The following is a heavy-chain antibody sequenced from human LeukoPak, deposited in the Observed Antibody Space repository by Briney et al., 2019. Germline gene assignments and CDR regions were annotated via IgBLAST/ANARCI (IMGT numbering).Heavy chain of an antibody. V-gene: IGHV4-61*05. Sequence: SETLSLTCTVSGVSISSSNSYWSWIRQPPGKGLEWIGYIYDSGSTNYNPSLKSRVTISVDTSKNQFSLKLSSVTAADTAVYYCARVGATRAFDIWGQGTMVTVSS. D-gene: IGHD1-26*01. CDR3: ARVGATRAFDI. CDR2: IYDSGST. CDR1: GVSISSSNSY. J-gene: IGHJ3*02.